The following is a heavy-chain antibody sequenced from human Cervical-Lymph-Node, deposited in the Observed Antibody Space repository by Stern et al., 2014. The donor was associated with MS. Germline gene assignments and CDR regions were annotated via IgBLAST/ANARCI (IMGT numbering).Heavy chain of an antibody. D-gene: IGHD1-26*01. CDR3: ARDPRVGTSETLYYYGLDV. V-gene: IGHV3-30*04. CDR1: GYVFSSYA. J-gene: IGHJ6*02. Sequence: VHLVESGGAVVQPGRSLRLSCAASGYVFSSYALHWVRQAPGKGLEWVAVISYDGKDKHHADSVKGRFTISRDNSKDTLFLQMNSLRLEDTAVYYCARDPRVGTSETLYYYGLDVWGQGTTVIVSS. CDR2: ISYDGKDK.